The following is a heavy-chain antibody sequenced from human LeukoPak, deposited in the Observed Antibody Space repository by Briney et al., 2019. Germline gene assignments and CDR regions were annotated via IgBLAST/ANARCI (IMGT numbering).Heavy chain of an antibody. CDR3: ARDSATPKWLLYNWFDP. Sequence: ASVKVSCKASGYTFTSCAMNWVRQAPGQGLEWMGWINTNTGNPTYAQGFTGRFVFSLDTSVSTAYLQISSLKAEDTAVYYCARDSATPKWLLYNWFDPWGQGTLVTVSS. J-gene: IGHJ5*02. CDR1: GYTFTSCA. CDR2: INTNTGNP. D-gene: IGHD3-3*01. V-gene: IGHV7-4-1*02.